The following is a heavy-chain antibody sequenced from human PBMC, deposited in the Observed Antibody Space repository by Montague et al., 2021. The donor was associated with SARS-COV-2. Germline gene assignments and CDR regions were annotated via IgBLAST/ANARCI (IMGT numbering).Heavy chain of an antibody. D-gene: IGHD6-19*01. J-gene: IGHJ4*02. CDR2: IYYSGTT. Sequence: SETLSLTCTVSGGSISSSNYYWGWIRQPPGKGLEWIGSIYYSGTTYYTPSLQSRVTISVDTSKKQFSLKRSSVTAADTAVYYCARETYTSGWFQQFDYWGQGTLVTVSS. CDR1: GGSISSSNYY. V-gene: IGHV4-39*01. CDR3: ARETYTSGWFQQFDY.